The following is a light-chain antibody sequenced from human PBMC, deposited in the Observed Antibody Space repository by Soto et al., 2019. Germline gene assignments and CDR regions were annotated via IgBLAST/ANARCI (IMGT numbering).Light chain of an antibody. CDR2: AAT. J-gene: IGKJ1*01. CDR1: QGINSY. Sequence: DIQMTQSPSSLSASVGDRVTIICRASQGINSYLAWFQQKPGKAPKSLIYAATNLQSGVPSRFSGSGSGTDFSLTISSLQPEDIATYYCQHYNSYSEAFGQGTKVELK. V-gene: IGKV1-16*01. CDR3: QHYNSYSEA.